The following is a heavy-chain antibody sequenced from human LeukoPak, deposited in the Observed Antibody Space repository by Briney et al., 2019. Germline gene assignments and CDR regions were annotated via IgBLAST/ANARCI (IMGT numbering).Heavy chain of an antibody. J-gene: IGHJ4*02. CDR3: ARARGYALEY. V-gene: IGHV3-30-3*01. D-gene: IGHD5-12*01. CDR1: GFTFSSYA. CDR2: ISYDGSNK. Sequence: PGRSLRLSCAASGFTFSSYAMHWVRQAPGKGLEWVAVISYDGSNKYYADSVKGRFTISRDNSKNTLYLQMNSLRAEDTAVYHCARARGYALEYWGQGILVTVSS.